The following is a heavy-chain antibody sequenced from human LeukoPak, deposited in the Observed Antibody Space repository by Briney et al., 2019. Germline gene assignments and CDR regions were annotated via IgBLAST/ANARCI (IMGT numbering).Heavy chain of an antibody. Sequence: GGSLRLSCAASGFTFSSYAMHRVRQAPGKGLEWVAVISYDGSNKYYADSVKGRFTISRDNSKNTLYLQMNSLRAEDTAVYYCARAYCGGDCYSGWYFDLWGRGTLVTVSS. CDR3: ARAYCGGDCYSGWYFDL. J-gene: IGHJ2*01. CDR2: ISYDGSNK. D-gene: IGHD2-21*02. V-gene: IGHV3-30*04. CDR1: GFTFSSYA.